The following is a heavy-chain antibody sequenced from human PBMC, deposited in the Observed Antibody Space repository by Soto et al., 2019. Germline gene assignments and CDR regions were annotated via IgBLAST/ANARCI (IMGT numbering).Heavy chain of an antibody. CDR2: INHSGST. V-gene: IGHV4-34*01. D-gene: IGHD3-10*01. Sequence: SETLSLTCTVYGGSFSGYYWSWIRQPPGKGLEWIGEINHSGSTNYNPSLKSRVAISVDTSKNQFSLKLSSVTAADTAVYYCAREPRYYGSGEYYFDYWGQGTLVTVSS. CDR1: GGSFSGYY. J-gene: IGHJ4*02. CDR3: AREPRYYGSGEYYFDY.